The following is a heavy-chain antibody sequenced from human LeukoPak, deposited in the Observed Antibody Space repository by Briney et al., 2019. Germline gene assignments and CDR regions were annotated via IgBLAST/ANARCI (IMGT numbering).Heavy chain of an antibody. D-gene: IGHD1-26*01. CDR1: GGSISSSGYY. CDR2: MYYSGST. Sequence: PSETLSLTCTVSGGSISSSGYYWGWIRQPPGKGLEWIASMYYSGSTYYNPSLKSRVTISVDTSKNQLSLKLSSLTAADTAVYYCARHEYSGSYYGLSWFDPWGQGTLVTVSS. V-gene: IGHV4-39*01. CDR3: ARHEYSGSYYGLSWFDP. J-gene: IGHJ5*02.